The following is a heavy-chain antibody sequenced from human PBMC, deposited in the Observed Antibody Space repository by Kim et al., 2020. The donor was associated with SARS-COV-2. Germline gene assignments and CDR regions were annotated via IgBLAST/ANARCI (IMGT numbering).Heavy chain of an antibody. Sequence: GGSLRLSCAASGFTFSSYGMHWVRQAPGKGLEWVAVIWYDGSNKYYADSVKGRFTISRDNSKNTLYLQMNSLRAEDTAVYYCARDLPFCSSTNCDQEDYWGQGTLVTVSS. V-gene: IGHV3-33*01. CDR3: ARDLPFCSSTNCDQEDY. J-gene: IGHJ4*02. CDR1: GFTFSSYG. CDR2: IWYDGSNK. D-gene: IGHD2-2*01.